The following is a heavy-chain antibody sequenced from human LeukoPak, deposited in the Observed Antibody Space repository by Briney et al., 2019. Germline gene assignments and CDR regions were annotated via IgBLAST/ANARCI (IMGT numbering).Heavy chain of an antibody. CDR2: IYYSGST. D-gene: IGHD2-15*01. J-gene: IGHJ5*02. V-gene: IGHV4-59*01. CDR1: GGSISSYY. CDR3: ARARWWFDP. Sequence: SETLSLTCTVSGGSISSYYWSWIRQPPGKGLEWIGYIYYSGSTNYNPSLKSRVTISVDTSKNQFSLKLSSVTAADTAVYYCARARWWFDPWGQGTLVTVSS.